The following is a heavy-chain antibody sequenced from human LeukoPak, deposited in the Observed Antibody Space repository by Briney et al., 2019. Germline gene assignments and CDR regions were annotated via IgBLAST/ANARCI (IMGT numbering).Heavy chain of an antibody. D-gene: IGHD3-10*01. CDR1: GASISGYY. Sequence: SETLSLTCTVSGASISGYYRSWVRQPPGKGLEWLGYIYYSGSTNYNPSLKSRVTISVDTSKNQFSLKLSSVTAADTAVYYCARTVWDKLLWFGEPSADAFDIWGQGTMVTVSS. CDR2: IYYSGST. J-gene: IGHJ3*02. CDR3: ARTVWDKLLWFGEPSADAFDI. V-gene: IGHV4-59*01.